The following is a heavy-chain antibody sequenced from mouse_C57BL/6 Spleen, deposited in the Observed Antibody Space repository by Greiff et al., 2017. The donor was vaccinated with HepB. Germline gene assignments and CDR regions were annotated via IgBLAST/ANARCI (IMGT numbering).Heavy chain of an antibody. J-gene: IGHJ2*01. CDR2: INPNNGGT. CDR3: ARYSYYSGFYFDY. CDR1: GYTFTDYY. Sequence: EVQLQQSGPELVKPGASVKISCKASGYTFTDYYMNWVKQSHGKSLEWIGDINPNNGGTSYNQKFKGKATLTVDKSSSTAYMELRSLTSEDSAVYYCARYSYYSGFYFDYWGQGTTLTVSS. V-gene: IGHV1-26*01. D-gene: IGHD2-12*01.